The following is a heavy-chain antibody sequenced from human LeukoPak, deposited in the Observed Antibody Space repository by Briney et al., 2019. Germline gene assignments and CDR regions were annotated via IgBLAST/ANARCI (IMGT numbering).Heavy chain of an antibody. D-gene: IGHD3-9*01. V-gene: IGHV3-23*01. Sequence: PGGSLRLSCAASGFTFSSYAMSWVRQAPGKGLEWVSAISGSGGSTYYADSVKGRFTISRDNSKNTLYLQMNSLRAEDTAVYYCARAPILTGYYYSGMDFWGQGTTVTVSS. J-gene: IGHJ6*02. CDR1: GFTFSSYA. CDR3: ARAPILTGYYYSGMDF. CDR2: ISGSGGST.